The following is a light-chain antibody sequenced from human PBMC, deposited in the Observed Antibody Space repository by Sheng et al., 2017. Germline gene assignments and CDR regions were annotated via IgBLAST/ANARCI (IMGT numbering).Light chain of an antibody. Sequence: DFQMTQSSSSLSASVGDTVSITCRASLTISGNLNWYQQKPGRAPQLLIYSVSALQSGVPSRFSGSGSGTDFTLTISSLQPEDFATYYCQQNSGSLPLTFGGGTKVEIK. CDR2: SVS. CDR1: LTISGN. CDR3: QQNSGSLPLT. J-gene: IGKJ4*01. V-gene: IGKV1-39*01.